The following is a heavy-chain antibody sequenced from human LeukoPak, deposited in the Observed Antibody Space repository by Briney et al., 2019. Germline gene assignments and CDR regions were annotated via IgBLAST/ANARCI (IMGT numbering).Heavy chain of an antibody. V-gene: IGHV3-64*01. CDR3: ARAAQDYYDSQVDY. Sequence: GGSLRLSCAASGFTFSSYAMHWVRQAPGKGLEYVSAISSNGGSTYYANSVKGRFTISRDNSKNTLYLQMGSLRAEDMAVYYCARAAQDYYDSQVDYWGQGTLVTVSS. CDR2: ISSNGGST. D-gene: IGHD3-22*01. J-gene: IGHJ4*02. CDR1: GFTFSSYA.